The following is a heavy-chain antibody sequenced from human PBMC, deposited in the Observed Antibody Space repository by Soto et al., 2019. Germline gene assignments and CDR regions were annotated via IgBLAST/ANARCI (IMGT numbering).Heavy chain of an antibody. CDR2: ISAYNGNT. V-gene: IGHV1-18*01. Sequence: ASVKVSCKASGYTFTSYGISWVRQAPGQGLEWMGWISAYNGNTNYAQKLQGRVTMTTDTSTSTAYMELRSLRSDDTAVYYCARDLRGGSCCDALDIWGQGTMVTVSS. D-gene: IGHD2-15*01. CDR3: ARDLRGGSCCDALDI. J-gene: IGHJ3*02. CDR1: GYTFTSYG.